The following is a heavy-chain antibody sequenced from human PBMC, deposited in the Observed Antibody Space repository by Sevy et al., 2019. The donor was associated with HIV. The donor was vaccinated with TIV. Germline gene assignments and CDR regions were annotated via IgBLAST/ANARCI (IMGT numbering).Heavy chain of an antibody. CDR1: GFTFRTYA. CDR3: AKGYCSGGSCPRDYYYYGMDA. CDR2: ITTSGRYT. J-gene: IGHJ6*02. Sequence: GGSLRLSCAASGFTFRTYAMNWVRQAPGKGLEWVSSITTSGRYTYSADSVEGRFTISRDNSQNTVYLQMNSLRVDDTAVYYCAKGYCSGGSCPRDYYYYGMDAWGQGTTVIVSS. V-gene: IGHV3-23*01. D-gene: IGHD2-15*01.